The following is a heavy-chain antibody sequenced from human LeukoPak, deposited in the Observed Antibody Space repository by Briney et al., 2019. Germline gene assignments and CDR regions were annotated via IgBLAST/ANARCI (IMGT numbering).Heavy chain of an antibody. CDR3: ATSSYGDLRTPFDY. J-gene: IGHJ4*02. CDR2: ISSSSSYI. CDR1: GFTFSSYS. V-gene: IGHV3-21*01. D-gene: IGHD4-17*01. Sequence: EGSLRLSCAASGFTFSSYSMNWVRQAPGKGLEWVSSISSSSSYIYYADSVKGRFTISRDNAKNSLYLQMNSLRAEDTAVYYCATSSYGDLRTPFDYWGQGTLVTVSS.